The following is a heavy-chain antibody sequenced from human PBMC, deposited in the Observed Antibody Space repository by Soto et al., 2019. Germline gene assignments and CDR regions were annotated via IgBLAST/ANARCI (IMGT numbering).Heavy chain of an antibody. D-gene: IGHD3-10*01. J-gene: IGHJ4*02. CDR2: ISYDGSNK. CDR3: ARVPRQGAMVRGVSDY. CDR1: GFTFSSYA. V-gene: IGHV3-30-3*01. Sequence: QVQLVESGGGVVQPGRSLRLSCAASGFTFSSYAMHWVRQAPGKGLEWVAVISYDGSNKYYADSVKGRFTISRDNSKNTLYLQMNSQRAEDTAVYYCARVPRQGAMVRGVSDYRGQGTLVTVSS.